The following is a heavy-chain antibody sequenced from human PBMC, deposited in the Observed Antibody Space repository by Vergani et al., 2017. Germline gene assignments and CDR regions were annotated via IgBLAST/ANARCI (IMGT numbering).Heavy chain of an antibody. Sequence: QVPLVQSGAEVKKPGSSVKVSCTASGGPFSSYAISWVRQAPGQGLEWMGGIIPIFGTANYAQKFQGRVTITADESTSTAYMELSSLRSEDTAVYYCAMPRANYYGSGSYLRQEEGYWGQGTLVTVSS. V-gene: IGHV1-69*01. D-gene: IGHD3-10*01. CDR2: IIPIFGTA. CDR1: GGPFSSYA. CDR3: AMPRANYYGSGSYLRQEEGY. J-gene: IGHJ4*02.